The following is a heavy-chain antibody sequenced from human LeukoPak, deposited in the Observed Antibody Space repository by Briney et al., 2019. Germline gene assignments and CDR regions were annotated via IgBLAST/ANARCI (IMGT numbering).Heavy chain of an antibody. V-gene: IGHV3-30*04. J-gene: IGHJ4*02. Sequence: PGRSLRLSCAASGFTFSSYAMHWVRQAPGKGLEWVAVISYDGSNKYYADSVEGRFTISRDNSKNTLYLQMNSLRAEDTAVYYCARVRRHSCSSTSCSYYFDYWGQGTLVTVSS. CDR1: GFTFSSYA. D-gene: IGHD2-2*01. CDR3: ARVRRHSCSSTSCSYYFDY. CDR2: ISYDGSNK.